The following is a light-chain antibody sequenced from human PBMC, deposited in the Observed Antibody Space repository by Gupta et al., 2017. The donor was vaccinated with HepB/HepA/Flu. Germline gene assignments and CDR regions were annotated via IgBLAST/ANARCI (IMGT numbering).Light chain of an antibody. J-gene: IGLJ3*02. V-gene: IGLV1-47*01. CDR3: ASWDDSLRGPV. CDR1: SSNIGSNY. CDR2: RNN. Sequence: QSVLTQPPSASVSPGQRVTISCSGSSSNIGSNYVYWYQQLPGTAPKLLIYRNNQWPSGVPDRFSGSKSGTSASRAISGLRSEDEADDYCASWDDSLRGPVFGGGTKLTVL.